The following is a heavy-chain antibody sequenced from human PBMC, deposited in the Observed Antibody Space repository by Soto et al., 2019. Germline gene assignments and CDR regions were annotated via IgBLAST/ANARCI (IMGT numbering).Heavy chain of an antibody. CDR3: ARRLTASVTAMGY. CDR2: INTDGSIT. V-gene: IGHV3-74*03. Sequence: EVQLVESGGGLVQPGGSLRLSCAASGFIFSSFWIQWVRQVPGKGLEWVSRINTDGSITTYADSVKGRFTISRDNAKNTVFLQMSSLGPEDTAIYYCARRLTASVTAMGYWGQGTLVTVSS. J-gene: IGHJ1*01. D-gene: IGHD2-21*02. CDR1: GFIFSSFW.